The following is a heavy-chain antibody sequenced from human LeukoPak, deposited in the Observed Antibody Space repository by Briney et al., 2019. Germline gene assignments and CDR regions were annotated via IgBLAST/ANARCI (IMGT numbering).Heavy chain of an antibody. V-gene: IGHV3-13*04. Sequence: GGSLRLSCAASGFTFSSYDMHWVRQATGKGLEWDSAIGTAGDTYYPGSVKGRFTISRENAKNSLYLQMNSLRAGDTAVYYCARGIAAAGREPDAFDIWGQGTMVTVSS. CDR3: ARGIAAAGREPDAFDI. CDR2: IGTAGDT. D-gene: IGHD6-13*01. CDR1: GFTFSSYD. J-gene: IGHJ3*02.